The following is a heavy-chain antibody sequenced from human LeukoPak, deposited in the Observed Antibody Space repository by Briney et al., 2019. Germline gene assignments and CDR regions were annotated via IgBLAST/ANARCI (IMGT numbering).Heavy chain of an antibody. CDR2: INSDGSTT. CDR3: WVPATAGKADY. Sequence: GGSLRLSCAASGFTFSDYWMHWVRQAPGKGLVWVSRINSDGSTTNYADSVKGRFTISRDNAKNTLYLQMNSLRAEDTAVYYCWVPATAGKADYWGQGTLVTVSS. V-gene: IGHV3-74*01. CDR1: GFTFSDYW. D-gene: IGHD2-2*01. J-gene: IGHJ4*02.